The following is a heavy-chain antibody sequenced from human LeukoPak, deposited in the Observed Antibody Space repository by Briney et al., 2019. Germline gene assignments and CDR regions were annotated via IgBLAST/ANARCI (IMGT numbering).Heavy chain of an antibody. CDR2: IYSGGST. J-gene: IGHJ4*02. CDR1: GFTVSSNY. Sequence: GGSLRLSCAASGFTVSSNYMSWVRQAPGKGLEWVSVIYSGGSTYYADSVKGRFTISRDNSKNTLYLQMNSLRAEDTAVYYCARGVGWFGVLRYYFDYWGQGTLVTVSS. D-gene: IGHD3-10*01. CDR3: ARGVGWFGVLRYYFDY. V-gene: IGHV3-53*01.